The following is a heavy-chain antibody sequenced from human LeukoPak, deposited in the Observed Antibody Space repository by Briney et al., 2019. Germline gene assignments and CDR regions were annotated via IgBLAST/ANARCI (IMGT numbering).Heavy chain of an antibody. V-gene: IGHV1-2*02. D-gene: IGHD7-27*01. Sequence: ASVKDSFKASGYTFTGYYIHWVRQAPGQGLDWMGWINANSGGTSYAQKFQDRVTMTRDTSISTAYMELTRLTSDDTAVYFCAGANWAAGDPFDYWGQGSQLTVSS. CDR3: AGANWAAGDPFDY. CDR1: GYTFTGYY. J-gene: IGHJ4*02. CDR2: INANSGGT.